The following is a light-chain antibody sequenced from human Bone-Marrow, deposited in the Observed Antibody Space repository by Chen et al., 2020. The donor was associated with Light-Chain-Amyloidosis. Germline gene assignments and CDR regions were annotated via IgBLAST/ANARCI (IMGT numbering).Light chain of an antibody. V-gene: IGKV4-1*01. CDR2: WAS. CDR1: QSVLYSSNSKNC. CDR3: QQYYSTPYT. J-gene: IGKJ2*01. Sequence: DIVMTQSPDSLAVSLGERATINCKSSQSVLYSSNSKNCLAWYQQKPGQPPKLLIYWASTRESGVPDRFSASESGTDFTLTISSLQAEDVAVYYCQQYYSTPYTFGQGTKLEIK.